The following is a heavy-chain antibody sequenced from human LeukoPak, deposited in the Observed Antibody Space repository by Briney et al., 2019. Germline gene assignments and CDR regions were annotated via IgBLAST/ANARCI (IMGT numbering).Heavy chain of an antibody. V-gene: IGHV3-21*01. D-gene: IGHD4-17*01. J-gene: IGHJ3*02. CDR3: ARDYGDYLSRAFDI. Sequence: GGSLRLSCAASGFTFSGYSMNWVRQAPGKGLEWVSSISSGSSYIYYTDSVKGRFTISRDNAKNSLYLQMNSLRAEDTAVYYCARDYGDYLSRAFDIWDQGTMVTVSS. CDR2: ISSGSSYI. CDR1: GFTFSGYS.